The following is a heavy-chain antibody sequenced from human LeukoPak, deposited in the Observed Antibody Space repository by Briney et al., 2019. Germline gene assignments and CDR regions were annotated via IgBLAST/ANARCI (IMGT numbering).Heavy chain of an antibody. CDR1: GGSISGHY. D-gene: IGHD3-22*01. Sequence: SETLSLTCSVSGGSISGHYWSWIRQPPGKGLEWIGSVHNSGSTNYKPSLKSRVTISVDTSNNQFSLRLSSVTAADTAVYYCARDWGWPSGYPYPWGQGTLVTVSS. J-gene: IGHJ5*02. CDR3: ARDWGWPSGYPYP. CDR2: VHNSGST. V-gene: IGHV4-59*11.